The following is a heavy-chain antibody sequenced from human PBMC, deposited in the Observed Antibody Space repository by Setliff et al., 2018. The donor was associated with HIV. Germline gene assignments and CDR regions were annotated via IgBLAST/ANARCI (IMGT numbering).Heavy chain of an antibody. D-gene: IGHD3-22*01. CDR3: AKDYDPSGYFGGALDY. CDR2: TNNDGSIT. V-gene: IGHV3-74*01. CDR1: GFTFSSYE. Sequence: GGSLRLSCAASGFTFSSYEMNWVRQVPGKGLVWVSRTNNDGSITNYADFVKGRFTISRDNSKNTLYVQMNSLRAEDTAFYYCAKDYDPSGYFGGALDYWGQGTLVTVSS. J-gene: IGHJ4*02.